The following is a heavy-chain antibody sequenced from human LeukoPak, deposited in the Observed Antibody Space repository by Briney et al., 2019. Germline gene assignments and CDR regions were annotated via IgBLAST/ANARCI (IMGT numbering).Heavy chain of an antibody. CDR1: GGSISSYY. CDR2: IYYSGST. D-gene: IGHD5-18*01. Sequence: SETLSLTCTVSGGSISSYYWSWIRQPPGKGLEWIGYIYYSGSTNYNPSLKSRVTISVDTSKNQFSLKLSSVTAADTAVYYCARDRPRLRGYSYGYYYYMDVWGKGTTVTVSS. J-gene: IGHJ6*03. V-gene: IGHV4-59*12. CDR3: ARDRPRLRGYSYGYYYYMDV.